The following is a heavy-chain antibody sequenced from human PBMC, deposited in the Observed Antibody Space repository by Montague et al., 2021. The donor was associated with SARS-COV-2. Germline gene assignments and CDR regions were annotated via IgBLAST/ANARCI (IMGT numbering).Heavy chain of an antibody. V-gene: IGHV4-31*03. CDR1: GGSISSGDYY. CDR2: IYYSGST. Sequence: TLSLTCTVSGGSISSGDYYWSWIRQHPGKGLEWIGYIYYSGSTXYNPSLKSRVTISVDTSKNQFSLKLSSVTAADTAVYCCARGGSYSSGWYGVDYYYGMDVWGQGTTVTVSS. CDR3: ARGGSYSSGWYGVDYYYGMDV. J-gene: IGHJ6*02. D-gene: IGHD6-19*01.